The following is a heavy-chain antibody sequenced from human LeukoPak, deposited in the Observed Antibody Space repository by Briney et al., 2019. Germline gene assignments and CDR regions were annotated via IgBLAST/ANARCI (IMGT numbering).Heavy chain of an antibody. CDR2: IYYSGST. Sequence: SETLSLTCTVSGGSISSYYWSWIRQPPGKGLEWIGSIYYSGSTYYNPSLKSRVTISVDTSKNQFSLKLSSVTAADTAVYYCASLRPTYYYDSSGYRYWGQGTLVTVSS. V-gene: IGHV4-59*12. CDR1: GGSISSYY. J-gene: IGHJ4*02. D-gene: IGHD3-22*01. CDR3: ASLRPTYYYDSSGYRY.